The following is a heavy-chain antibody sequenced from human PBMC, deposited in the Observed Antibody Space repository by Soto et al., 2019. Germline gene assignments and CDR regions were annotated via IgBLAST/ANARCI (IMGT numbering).Heavy chain of an antibody. CDR1: GFTVSSNY. CDR3: ARDSRNRNFFDY. D-gene: IGHD2-2*01. CDR2: IYSGGST. Sequence: LRLSCAASGFTVSSNYMTWVRQAPGKGLEWVSVIYSGGSTYYADSVKGRFTISRDNSKNTLYLQMNSLRAEDTALYYCARDSRNRNFFDYWGQGTLVTVSS. V-gene: IGHV3-53*01. J-gene: IGHJ4*02.